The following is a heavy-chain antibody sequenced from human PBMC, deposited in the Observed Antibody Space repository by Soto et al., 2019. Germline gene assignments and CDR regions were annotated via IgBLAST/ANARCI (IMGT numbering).Heavy chain of an antibody. J-gene: IGHJ6*02. V-gene: IGHV1-46*01. CDR3: ARGGGYDMDV. Sequence: QGRVIMTRDTSTSTVYMELSSLRSEDTAVYYCARGGGYDMDVWGQGTTVTVSS.